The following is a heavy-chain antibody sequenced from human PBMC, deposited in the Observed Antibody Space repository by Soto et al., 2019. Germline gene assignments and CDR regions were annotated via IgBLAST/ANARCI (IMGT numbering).Heavy chain of an antibody. D-gene: IGHD1-7*01. V-gene: IGHV3-33*03. CDR3: AAATTWNFHFPY. J-gene: IGHJ4*02. Sequence: QAQLVESGGGVVQPGTSLRLSCAASGFTISTHGMHWVRQAPGKGLEWLANIWYDGSNKFYAESVKGRFSISKDNSKNTLSLQMSGLRAEDTAVYYCAAATTWNFHFPYWGQGTQVTVSS. CDR1: GFTISTHG. CDR2: IWYDGSNK.